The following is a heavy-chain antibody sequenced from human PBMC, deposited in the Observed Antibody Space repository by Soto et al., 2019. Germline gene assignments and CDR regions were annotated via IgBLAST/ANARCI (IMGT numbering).Heavy chain of an antibody. D-gene: IGHD1-26*01. CDR3: ASAFPVGAPYYFDY. CDR2: ILYDGSKT. Sequence: QVQLVESGGSVVQPGRSLRLSCAASGFTFTTYGMHWVRQAPGRGLELVALILYDGSKTYYADSVEGRFTIFRDNSKSTLYLQMSRLRVEDTAMYYCASAFPVGAPYYFDYWGQGTLVTVAS. V-gene: IGHV3-30*03. CDR1: GFTFTTYG. J-gene: IGHJ4*02.